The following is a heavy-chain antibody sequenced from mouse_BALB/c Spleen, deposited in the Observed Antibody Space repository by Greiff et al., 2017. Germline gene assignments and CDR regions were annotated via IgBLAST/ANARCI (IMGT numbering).Heavy chain of an antibody. J-gene: IGHJ2*01. D-gene: IGHD2-4*01. CDR2: IRNKANGYTT. Sequence: EVKLMESGGGLVQPGGSLRLSCATSGFTFTDYYMSWVRQPPGKALEWLGFIRNKANGYTTEYSASVKGRFTISRDNSQSILYLQMNTLRAEDSATYYCARDDYGEFDYWGQGTTLTVSS. CDR3: ARDDYGEFDY. V-gene: IGHV7-3*02. CDR1: GFTFTDYY.